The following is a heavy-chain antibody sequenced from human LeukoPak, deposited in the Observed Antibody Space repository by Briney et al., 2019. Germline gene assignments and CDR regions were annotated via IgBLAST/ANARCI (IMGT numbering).Heavy chain of an antibody. CDR1: GYIFTSYW. Sequence: GESLKISCKGSGYIFTSYWIGWGRQMPGKRLEWMGIIYPGDSDTRYSPSLQGQVTISADKSISTAYLQWSSLTASDTAMYYCARNLVAGGGYYYGMDVWGQGTTVTVSS. V-gene: IGHV5-51*01. D-gene: IGHD6-6*01. CDR2: IYPGDSDT. CDR3: ARNLVAGGGYYYGMDV. J-gene: IGHJ6*02.